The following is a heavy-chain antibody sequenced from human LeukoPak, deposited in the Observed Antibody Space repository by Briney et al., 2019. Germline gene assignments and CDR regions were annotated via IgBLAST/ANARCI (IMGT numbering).Heavy chain of an antibody. V-gene: IGHV3-23*01. J-gene: IGHJ4*02. CDR1: GFTFRTYA. CDR2: VPVIGDAT. CDR3: AREAWRPYLDC. Sequence: PRGSLRLSCAASGFTFRTYAMSWVRQAPGKGLEWVSAVPVIGDATYYADSVKGRFTISRDNSKNTLYLQMNSLRVEDTAVYYCAREAWRPYLDCWGRGTLVTVSS. D-gene: IGHD5-24*01.